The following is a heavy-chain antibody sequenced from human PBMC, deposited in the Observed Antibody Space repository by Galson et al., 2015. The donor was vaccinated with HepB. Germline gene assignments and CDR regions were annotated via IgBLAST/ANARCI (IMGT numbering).Heavy chain of an antibody. D-gene: IGHD3-3*01. CDR1: GGSISSYY. V-gene: IGHV4-4*07. J-gene: IGHJ3*02. CDR2: IYTSGST. CDR3: AREIDDFWSGYYPHDAFDI. Sequence: ETLSLTCTVSGGSISSYYWSWIRQPAGKGLEWIGRIYTSGSTNYNPSLKSRVTMSVDTSKNQFSLKLSSVTAADTAVYYCAREIDDFWSGYYPHDAFDIWGQGTMVTVSS.